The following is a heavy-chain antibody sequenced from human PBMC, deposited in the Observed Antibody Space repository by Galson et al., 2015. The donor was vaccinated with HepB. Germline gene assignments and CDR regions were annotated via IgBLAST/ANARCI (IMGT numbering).Heavy chain of an antibody. D-gene: IGHD3-10*01. Sequence: SVKVSCKASGYTFTSYGISWVRQAPGQGLEWMGWISAYNGNTNYAQKLQGRVTMTTDTSTSTAYMELRSLRSDDTAVYYCAREGITMVQGVIGDYWGQGTLVTVSS. V-gene: IGHV1-18*01. CDR2: ISAYNGNT. CDR1: GYTFTSYG. CDR3: AREGITMVQGVIGDY. J-gene: IGHJ4*02.